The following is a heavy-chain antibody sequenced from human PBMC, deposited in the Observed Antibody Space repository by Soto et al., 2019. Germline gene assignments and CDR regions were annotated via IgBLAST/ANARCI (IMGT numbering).Heavy chain of an antibody. Sequence: ASVKVSCKASGYTFTSYGISWVRRAPGQGLEWMGWISAYNGNTNYAQKLQGRVTMTTDTSTSTAYMELRSLRSDDTVVYYCARVGWVFGVVIHPLNWFDPWGQGTLVTVSS. CDR3: ARVGWVFGVVIHPLNWFDP. CDR1: GYTFTSYG. V-gene: IGHV1-18*01. D-gene: IGHD3-3*01. J-gene: IGHJ5*02. CDR2: ISAYNGNT.